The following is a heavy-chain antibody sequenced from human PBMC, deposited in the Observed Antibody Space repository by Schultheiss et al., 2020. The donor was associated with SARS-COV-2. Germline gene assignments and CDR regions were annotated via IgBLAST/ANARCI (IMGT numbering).Heavy chain of an antibody. CDR1: GFTFSSYW. J-gene: IGHJ4*02. D-gene: IGHD1-26*01. CDR2: IKEDGSEK. Sequence: GGSLRLSCAASGFTFSSYWMTWVRQAPGKGLEWVANIKEDGSEKNYVDSVKGRFTISRDNAKNSLCLQMNSLRAEDTAVYYCARDGGSYPYFDYWGQGTLVTVSS. CDR3: ARDGGSYPYFDY. V-gene: IGHV3-7*01.